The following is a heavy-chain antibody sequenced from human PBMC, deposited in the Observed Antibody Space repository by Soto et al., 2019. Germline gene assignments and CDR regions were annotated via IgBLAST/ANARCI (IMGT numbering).Heavy chain of an antibody. Sequence: SVKVSCKASGGTFSSYAISWVRQAPGQGLEWMGGIIPIFGTANYAQKFQGRVTITADKSTSTAYMELSSLRSEDTAVYYCASVVSFTVVVDANYSFDYWGQGTLVTVSS. CDR3: ASVVSFTVVVDANYSFDY. D-gene: IGHD2-15*01. CDR2: IIPIFGTA. CDR1: GGTFSSYA. J-gene: IGHJ4*02. V-gene: IGHV1-69*06.